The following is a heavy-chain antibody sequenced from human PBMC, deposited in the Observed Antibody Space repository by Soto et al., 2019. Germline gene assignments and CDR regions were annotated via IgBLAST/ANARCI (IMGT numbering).Heavy chain of an antibody. V-gene: IGHV4-31*03. Sequence: PSETLSLTCTVSGGSISSGGYYWSWIRQHPGKGLEWIGYIYYSGSTYYNPSLKSRVTISVDTSKNQFSLKLSSVTAADTAVYYCARKDLYLHLNYYGMDVWGQGTTVTVSS. CDR2: IYYSGST. CDR1: GGSISSGGYY. CDR3: ARKDLYLHLNYYGMDV. J-gene: IGHJ6*02. D-gene: IGHD2-2*02.